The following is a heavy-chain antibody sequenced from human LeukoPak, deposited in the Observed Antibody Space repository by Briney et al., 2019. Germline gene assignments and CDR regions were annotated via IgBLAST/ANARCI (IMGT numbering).Heavy chain of an antibody. Sequence: ASETLSLTXTVSGGSISSNSYRWGWVRHPPGKGLGWIASISDSGSTYYNPSLNRRVTISVDMSKNQFSLRLSSVAAADTAVYYCARRTPATVTERFDPWGQGTLVTVSS. CDR3: ARRTPATVTERFDP. V-gene: IGHV4-39*01. D-gene: IGHD4-17*01. CDR1: GGSISSNSYR. J-gene: IGHJ5*02. CDR2: ISDSGST.